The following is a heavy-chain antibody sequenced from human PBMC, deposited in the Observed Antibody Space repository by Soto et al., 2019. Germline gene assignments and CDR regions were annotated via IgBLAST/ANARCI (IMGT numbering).Heavy chain of an antibody. CDR1: GCSFSSYG. CDR2: ISYEGSKI. Sequence: GGAVRLSCAASGCSFSSYGVHWGRQAAGKGLEWVGGISYEGSKIYYAEAVKGRFTVSRDNSKNTLYLQMNSLRAEDTAVYYCTKELRRRPLNYWGPRTLVTVAS. CDR3: TKELRRRPLNY. J-gene: IGHJ4*02. V-gene: IGHV3-30*18.